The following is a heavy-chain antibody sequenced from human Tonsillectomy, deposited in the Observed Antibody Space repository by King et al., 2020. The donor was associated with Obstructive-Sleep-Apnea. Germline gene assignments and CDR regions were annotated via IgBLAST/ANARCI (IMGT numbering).Heavy chain of an antibody. CDR1: GFTFSSYA. CDR3: ASPQGGKYYDFWSAAVPGLFDP. Sequence: VQLVESGGGVVQPGRSLRLSCAASGFTFSSYAMHWVRQAPGKGLEWVAVISYDGSNKYYADSVKGRFTISRDNSKNTLYLQINSLRAEDTAVYYCASPQGGKYYDFWSAAVPGLFDPWGQGTLVTVSS. V-gene: IGHV3-30*04. D-gene: IGHD3-3*01. CDR2: ISYDGSNK. J-gene: IGHJ5*02.